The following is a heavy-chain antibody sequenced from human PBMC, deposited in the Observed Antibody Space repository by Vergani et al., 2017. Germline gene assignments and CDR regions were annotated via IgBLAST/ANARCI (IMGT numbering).Heavy chain of an antibody. CDR3: ARTGEWMRSNNGPPDYVFALDV. CDR1: GISFSNYT. J-gene: IGHJ6*02. V-gene: IGHV3-21*01. Sequence: VHLVESGGGVVQPGRSLRLSCTASGISFSNYTINWVRQAPGKGLEWVASISSSSAYIDYVDSIKGRFTISRDNAKRSVFLQMNSLRAEDTAVYYCARTGEWMRSNNGPPDYVFALDVWGQGTTVIVSS. CDR2: ISSSSAYI. D-gene: IGHD3-10*01.